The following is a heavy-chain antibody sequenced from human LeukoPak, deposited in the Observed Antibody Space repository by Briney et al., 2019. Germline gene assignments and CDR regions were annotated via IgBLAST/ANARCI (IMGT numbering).Heavy chain of an antibody. CDR2: IYSSGST. Sequence: SETLSLTCTVSGGSISSYYWSWIRQPAGKGLEWIGRIYSSGSTNYNPSLKSRVTISVDTSKNQFSLKLSSVTAADTAVYYCARVVSDSSGYYYADSTRFDYWGQGTLVTVSS. J-gene: IGHJ4*02. D-gene: IGHD3-22*01. CDR3: ARVVSDSSGYYYADSTRFDY. CDR1: GGSISSYY. V-gene: IGHV4-4*07.